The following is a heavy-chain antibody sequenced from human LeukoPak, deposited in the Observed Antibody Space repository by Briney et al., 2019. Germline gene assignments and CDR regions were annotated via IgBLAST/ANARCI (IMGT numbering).Heavy chain of an antibody. J-gene: IGHJ4*02. V-gene: IGHV4-34*01. D-gene: IGHD6-19*01. CDR3: ARRVAVAGRYYFDY. Sequence: SETLSLTCAVYGGSFSGYYWSWIRQPPGKGLEWIGEINHSGSTNYNPSLKSRVTMSVDTSKNQFSLKLSSVTAADTAVYYCARRVAVAGRYYFDYWGQGTLVTVSS. CDR2: INHSGST. CDR1: GGSFSGYY.